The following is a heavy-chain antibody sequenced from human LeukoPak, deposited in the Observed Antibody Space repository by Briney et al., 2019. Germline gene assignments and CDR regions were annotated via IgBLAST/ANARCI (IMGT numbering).Heavy chain of an antibody. CDR2: ISWNSGSI. D-gene: IGHD3-22*01. J-gene: IGHJ4*02. V-gene: IGHV3-9*03. CDR3: AKDTDYDSSGGFDY. Sequence: GGSLRLSCTASGFTFDDYAMHWVRQAPGKGLEWVSGISWNSGSIGYADSVKGRFTISRDNAKNSLYLQMNSLRAEDMALYYCAKDTDYDSSGGFDYWGQGTLVTVSS. CDR1: GFTFDDYA.